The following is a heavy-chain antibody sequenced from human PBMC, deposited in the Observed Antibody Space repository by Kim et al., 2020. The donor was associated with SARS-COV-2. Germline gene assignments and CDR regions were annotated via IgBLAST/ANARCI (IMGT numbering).Heavy chain of an antibody. CDR2: INTNTGNP. J-gene: IGHJ6*03. D-gene: IGHD6-19*01. CDR3: ARDSDSSGWPFYYYYYYMDV. V-gene: IGHV7-4-1*02. Sequence: ASVKVSCKASGYTFTSYAMNWVRQAPGQGLEWMGWINTNTGNPTYAQGFTGRFVFSLDTSVSTAYLQISSLKAEDTAVYYCARDSDSSGWPFYYYYYYMDVWGKGTTVTVSS. CDR1: GYTFTSYA.